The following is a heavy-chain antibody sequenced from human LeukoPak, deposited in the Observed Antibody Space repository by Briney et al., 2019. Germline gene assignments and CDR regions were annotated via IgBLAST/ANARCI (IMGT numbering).Heavy chain of an antibody. Sequence: SETLSLTCAVSGGSISRFYWSWIRQPPGKGLEWIGDIYYSGSTNYNPSLKSRVTISVDTSKNQFSLKLSSVTAADTAVYYCARDGGDGYSPDYWGQGTLVTVSS. D-gene: IGHD5-24*01. CDR3: ARDGGDGYSPDY. J-gene: IGHJ4*02. CDR1: GGSISRFY. V-gene: IGHV4-59*01. CDR2: IYYSGST.